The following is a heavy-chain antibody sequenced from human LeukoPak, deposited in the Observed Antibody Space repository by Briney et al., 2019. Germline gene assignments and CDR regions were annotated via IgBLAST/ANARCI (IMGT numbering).Heavy chain of an antibody. CDR1: GFMFSSYW. D-gene: IGHD2-21*01. CDR3: ARGPLSGGAIQFDS. Sequence: PGGSPRLSCAASGFMFSSYWMHWVRQAPGEGLVWVSRINPDGRSTSHADSVKGRFTMSRDNARDALYLQMNSLRAEDTAVYYCARGPLSGGAIQFDSWGQGTLVTVSS. J-gene: IGHJ4*02. CDR2: INPDGRST. V-gene: IGHV3-74*01.